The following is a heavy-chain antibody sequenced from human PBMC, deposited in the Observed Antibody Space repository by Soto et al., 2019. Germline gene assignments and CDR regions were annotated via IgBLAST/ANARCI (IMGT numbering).Heavy chain of an antibody. CDR1: GGSVSSGSYY. V-gene: IGHV4-61*01. CDR2: IYYSGST. CDR3: ARALVATRLYYYYGMDV. J-gene: IGHJ6*02. Sequence: PSETLSLTCTVSGGSVSSGSYYWSWIRQPPGKGLEWIGYIYYSGSTNYNPSLKSRVTISVDTSKNQFSLKLSSVTAADTAVYYCARALVATRLYYYYGMDVWGQGTTVTVSS. D-gene: IGHD5-12*01.